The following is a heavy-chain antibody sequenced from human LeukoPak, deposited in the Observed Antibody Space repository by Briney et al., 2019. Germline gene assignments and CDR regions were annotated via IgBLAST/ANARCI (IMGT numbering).Heavy chain of an antibody. CDR2: ISSSSSYI. Sequence: GGSLRLSCAASGFTFSSYSMNWVRQAPGKGLEWVSSISSSSSYIYYADSVKGRFTISRGNAKNSLYLQMNSLRAEDTAVYYCASVYGYSYGHSPDYWGQGTLVTVSS. D-gene: IGHD5-18*01. J-gene: IGHJ4*02. V-gene: IGHV3-21*01. CDR3: ASVYGYSYGHSPDY. CDR1: GFTFSSYS.